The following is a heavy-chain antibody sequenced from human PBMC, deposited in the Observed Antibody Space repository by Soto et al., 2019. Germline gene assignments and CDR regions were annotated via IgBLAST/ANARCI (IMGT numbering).Heavy chain of an antibody. V-gene: IGHV1-46*01. D-gene: IGHD5-18*01. CDR2: INPSGGST. J-gene: IGHJ4*02. CDR1: GYTFTRYY. Sequence: QVQLVQSGAEVKKPGASVKVSCKASGYTFTRYYMHWVRQAPGQGLEWMGIINPSGGSTSYAQKFQGRVTMTRDTSTSIVYMELSSLRSDDTAVYYCARTRNVFRGYSYGNPFFTYWGQGTLVTVSS. CDR3: ARTRNVFRGYSYGNPFFTY.